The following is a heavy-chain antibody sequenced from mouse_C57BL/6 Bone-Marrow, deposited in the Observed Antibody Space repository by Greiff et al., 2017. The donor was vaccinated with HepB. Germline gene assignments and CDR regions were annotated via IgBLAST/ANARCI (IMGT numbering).Heavy chain of an antibody. CDR2: IYPGSGNT. D-gene: IGHD2-4*01. CDR3: ARWNDYDAKYYYAMDY. V-gene: IGHV1-76*01. J-gene: IGHJ4*01. CDR1: GYTFTDYY. Sequence: LVESGAELVRPGASVKLSCKASGYTFTDYYINWVKQRPGQGLEWIARIYPGSGNTYYNEKFKGKATLTAEKSSSTAYMQLSSLTSEASAVYFCARWNDYDAKYYYAMDYWGQGTSVTVSS.